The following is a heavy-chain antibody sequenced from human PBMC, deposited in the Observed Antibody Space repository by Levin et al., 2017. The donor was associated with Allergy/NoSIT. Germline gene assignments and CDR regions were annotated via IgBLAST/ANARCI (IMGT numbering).Heavy chain of an antibody. CDR2: INHSESP. CDR1: GGSFSGYY. J-gene: IGHJ3*02. Sequence: PSETLSLTCAVYGGSFSGYYWSWIRQPPGKGLEWIGEINHSESPNYNPSLKSRVTISVDTSKNPFSLKLTSVTVADTAVYYCARYTSSWSLSAFDIWGQGTMVTVSS. V-gene: IGHV4-34*01. CDR3: ARYTSSWSLSAFDI. D-gene: IGHD6-13*01.